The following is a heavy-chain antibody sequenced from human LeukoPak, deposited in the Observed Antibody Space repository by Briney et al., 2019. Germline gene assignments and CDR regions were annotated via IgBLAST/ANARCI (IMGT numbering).Heavy chain of an antibody. CDR3: ARRGYDSSGYYDPHYYYYMDV. V-gene: IGHV4-39*01. CDR2: IYYSGST. D-gene: IGHD3-22*01. J-gene: IGHJ6*03. Sequence: SSETLSLTCTVSGGSISSSSYYWGWIRQPPGKGLEWIGSIYYSGSTYYNPSLKSRVTISVDTSKNQFSLKLSSVTAADTAVYYCARRGYDSSGYYDPHYYYYMDVWGKGTTVTVSS. CDR1: GGSISSSSYY.